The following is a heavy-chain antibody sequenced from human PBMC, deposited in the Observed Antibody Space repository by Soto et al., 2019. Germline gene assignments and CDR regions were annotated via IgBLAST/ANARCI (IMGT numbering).Heavy chain of an antibody. V-gene: IGHV3-7*03. CDR3: ARGVAAFSLLFHGMDV. D-gene: IGHD6-6*01. J-gene: IGHJ6*02. CDR1: GFTFSSYW. Sequence: GGSLRLSCAASGFTFSSYWMSWVRQAPGKGLEWVATIKQDGSEKYYVDSVKGRFTISRDNAENSLYLQMNSLRADDTAVYYCARGVAAFSLLFHGMDVWGQGSTVTVSS. CDR2: IKQDGSEK.